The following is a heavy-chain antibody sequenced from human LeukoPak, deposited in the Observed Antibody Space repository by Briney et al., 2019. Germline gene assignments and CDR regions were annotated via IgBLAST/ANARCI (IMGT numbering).Heavy chain of an antibody. D-gene: IGHD6-19*01. CDR3: ARGTALDIAVAGSLNDY. V-gene: IGHV1-8*01. CDR2: MNPNSGNT. J-gene: IGHJ4*02. Sequence: ASVKVSCKASRYTFTSYDINWVRQATGQGLEWMGWMNPNSGNTGYAQKFQGRVTMTRNTSISTAYMELSSLRSEDTAVYYCARGTALDIAVAGSLNDYWGQGTLVTVSS. CDR1: RYTFTSYD.